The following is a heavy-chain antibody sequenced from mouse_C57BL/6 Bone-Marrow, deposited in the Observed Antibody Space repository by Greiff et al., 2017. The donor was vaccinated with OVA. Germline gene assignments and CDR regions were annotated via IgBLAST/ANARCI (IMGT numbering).Heavy chain of an antibody. CDR1: GYTFTSYW. J-gene: IGHJ3*01. CDR2: IDPSDSYT. D-gene: IGHD2-5*01. Sequence: QVQLQQPGAELVKPGASVKLSCKASGYTFTSYWMQWVKQRPGQGLEWIGEIDPSDSYTNYNQKFKGKATLTVDTSSSPAYMQLSSLTSEDSAVYYCARREISNYVRFAYWGQGTLVTVSA. V-gene: IGHV1-50*01. CDR3: ARREISNYVRFAY.